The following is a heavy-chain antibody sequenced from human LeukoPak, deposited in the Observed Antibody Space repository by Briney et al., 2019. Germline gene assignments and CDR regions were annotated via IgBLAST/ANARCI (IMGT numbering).Heavy chain of an antibody. CDR2: INPNSGGT. D-gene: IGHD3-22*01. Sequence: ASVKVSCKASGYTFTSYGISWVRQAPGQGLEWMGWINPNSGGTNYAQKFQGRVTMTRDTSISTAYMELSRLRSDDTAVYYCARGSDPGYFFDYWGQGTLVTVSS. V-gene: IGHV1-2*02. CDR1: GYTFTSYG. J-gene: IGHJ4*02. CDR3: ARGSDPGYFFDY.